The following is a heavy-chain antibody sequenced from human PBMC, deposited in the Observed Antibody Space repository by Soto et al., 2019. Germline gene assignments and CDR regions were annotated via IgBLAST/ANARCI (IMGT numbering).Heavy chain of an antibody. Sequence: PSETLSLTCTVSGGSISSGGYYWSWIRQHPGKGLEWIGYIYDSVSTYYNPSLKSRVTISGDTSNSQFSLELSSVTAADTAVYYCARGLISGSHYSGGWYYFDSWGQGTQVTVSS. V-gene: IGHV4-31*03. CDR3: ARGLISGSHYSGGWYYFDS. CDR1: GGSISSGGYY. D-gene: IGHD1-26*01. J-gene: IGHJ4*02. CDR2: IYDSVST.